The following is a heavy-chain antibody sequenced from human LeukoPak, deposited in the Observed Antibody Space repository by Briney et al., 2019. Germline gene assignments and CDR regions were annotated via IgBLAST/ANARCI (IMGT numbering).Heavy chain of an antibody. CDR1: GFTFSSYG. Sequence: GGSLRLSCAASGFTFSSYGMHWVRQAPGKGLEWVAFIRYDGNNKYYVDSVKGRFTISRDNSKNTLYLQMNSLRAEDTAVYYCAILRLTSYYGSGSQAIDYWGQGTLVTVSS. J-gene: IGHJ4*02. V-gene: IGHV3-30*02. D-gene: IGHD3-10*01. CDR3: AILRLTSYYGSGSQAIDY. CDR2: IRYDGNNK.